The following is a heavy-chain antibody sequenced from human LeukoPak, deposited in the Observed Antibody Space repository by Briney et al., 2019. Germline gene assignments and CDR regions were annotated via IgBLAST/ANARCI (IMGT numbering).Heavy chain of an antibody. J-gene: IGHJ4*02. CDR3: ARDRGYCSSTSCYYDY. V-gene: IGHV1-69*01. Sequence: GASVKVSCTASGGTFSSYAISWVRQAPGQGLEWMGGIIPIFGTANYAQKFQGRVTITADESTSTAYMELSSLRSEDTAVYYCARDRGYCSSTSCYYDYWGQGTLVTVSS. D-gene: IGHD2-2*01. CDR2: IIPIFGTA. CDR1: GGTFSSYA.